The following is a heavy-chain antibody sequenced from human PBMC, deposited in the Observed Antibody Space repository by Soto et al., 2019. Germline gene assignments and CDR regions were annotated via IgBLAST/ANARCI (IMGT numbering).Heavy chain of an antibody. Sequence: QVQLVESGGGVVQPGRSLRLSCAASGFSFSNCGMHWVRQAPGKGLEWVAAISSDGSDKYYSESVKGRFTISRDNSKNTLFLQMNSLRVEDTAVYYCVKGSEVARQELDYWGQGPLFTVAS. CDR2: ISSDGSDK. J-gene: IGHJ4*02. D-gene: IGHD2-15*01. CDR1: GFSFSNCG. V-gene: IGHV3-30*18. CDR3: VKGSEVARQELDY.